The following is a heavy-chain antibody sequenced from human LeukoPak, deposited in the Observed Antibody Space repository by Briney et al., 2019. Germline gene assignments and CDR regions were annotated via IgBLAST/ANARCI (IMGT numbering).Heavy chain of an antibody. CDR2: IYTSGST. V-gene: IGHV4-61*02. J-gene: IGHJ5*02. CDR3: ARASGATYCSGGSCYSIGFDP. CDR1: GGSISSGSYY. D-gene: IGHD2-15*01. Sequence: KPSETLSLTCTVSGGSISSGSYYWSWIRQPAGKGLEWIGRIYTSGSTNYNLSLKSRVTISVDTSKNQFSLKLSSVTAADTAVYYCARASGATYCSGGSCYSIGFDPWGQGTLVTVSS.